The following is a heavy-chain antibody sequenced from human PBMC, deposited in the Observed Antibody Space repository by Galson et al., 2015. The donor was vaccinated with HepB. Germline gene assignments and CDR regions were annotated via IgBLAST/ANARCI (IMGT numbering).Heavy chain of an antibody. J-gene: IGHJ4*02. V-gene: IGHV7-4-1*02. D-gene: IGHD6-19*01. CDR1: GYTFTSYA. Sequence: SVKVSCKASGYTFTSYAMNWVRRAPGQGLEWMGWINTNTGNPTYAQGFTGRFVFSLDTSVSTAYLQISSLKAEDTAVYYCARVGRGGGIAVAGTSLWGQGTLVTVSS. CDR3: ARVGRGGGIAVAGTSL. CDR2: INTNTGNP.